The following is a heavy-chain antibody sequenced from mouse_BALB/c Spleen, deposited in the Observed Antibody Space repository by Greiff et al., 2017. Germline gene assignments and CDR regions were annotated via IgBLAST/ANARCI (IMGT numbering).Heavy chain of an antibody. CDR2: IRNKANGYTT. J-gene: IGHJ4*01. Sequence: EVMLVESGGGLVQPGGSLRLSCATSGFTFTDYYMSWVRQPPGKALEWLGFIRNKANGYTTEYSASVKGRFTISRDNSQSILYLQMNTLRAEDSATYYCARDAGDAMDYWGQGTSVTVSS. V-gene: IGHV7-3*02. CDR3: ARDAGDAMDY. CDR1: GFTFTDYY.